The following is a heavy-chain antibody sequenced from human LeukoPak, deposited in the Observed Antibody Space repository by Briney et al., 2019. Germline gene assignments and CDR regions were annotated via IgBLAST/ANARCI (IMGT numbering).Heavy chain of an antibody. V-gene: IGHV3-64*01. CDR1: GFIFSSHA. D-gene: IGHD6-19*01. Sequence: GGSLRLSCAATGFIFSSHAMHWVRQAPGKGLEYVSAINSNGDSTYHAHSVKGRFTISRDNSKNSLYLQMGSLRAEDMAVYYCAREGQWLDSWGLGTLVTVPS. CDR2: INSNGDST. CDR3: AREGQWLDS. J-gene: IGHJ5*01.